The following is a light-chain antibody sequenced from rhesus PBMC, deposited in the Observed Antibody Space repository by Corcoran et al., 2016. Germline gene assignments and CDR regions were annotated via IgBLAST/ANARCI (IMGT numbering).Light chain of an antibody. V-gene: IGKV1-74*01. Sequence: DIQLTQSPSSLSASVGDRVTITCRASEDINKNLNWYQQKPGKAPQLLIYKASNLQSGVPSRFSGGGSGTDYTFTISCLQSEDVSTYYCQHNHGFPYSFGQGTKVKI. CDR3: QHNHGFPYS. J-gene: IGKJ2*01. CDR2: KAS. CDR1: EDINKN.